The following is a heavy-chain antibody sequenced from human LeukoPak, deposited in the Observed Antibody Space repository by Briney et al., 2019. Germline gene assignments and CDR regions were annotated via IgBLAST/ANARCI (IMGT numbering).Heavy chain of an antibody. Sequence: SETLSLTCTVSGGSISSGGYYWSWIRQPPGKGLEWIGYIYHSGSTYYKSSLKSRVTISIDRSKSQFSLKLSSVTAADTAVYYCARALSVVLPAATYLYFDYWGQGTLVTVSS. CDR2: IYHSGST. CDR1: GGSISSGGYY. CDR3: ARALSVVLPAATYLYFDY. J-gene: IGHJ4*02. D-gene: IGHD2-2*01. V-gene: IGHV4-30-2*01.